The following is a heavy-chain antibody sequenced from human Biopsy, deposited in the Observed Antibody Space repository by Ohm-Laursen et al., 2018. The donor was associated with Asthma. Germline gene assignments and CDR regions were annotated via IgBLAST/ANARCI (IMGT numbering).Heavy chain of an antibody. Sequence: SSVKVSCKSSGGTLNNYAINWVRQAPGQGLEWMGGISPIFGSIKYAQKFQGRVTMTRNTSTSTVYMELSSLRSEDTAVYYCARRGITGTTLDYWGQGTLVTVSS. J-gene: IGHJ4*02. CDR1: GGTLNNYA. CDR2: ISPIFGSI. D-gene: IGHD1-7*01. V-gene: IGHV1-69*05. CDR3: ARRGITGTTLDY.